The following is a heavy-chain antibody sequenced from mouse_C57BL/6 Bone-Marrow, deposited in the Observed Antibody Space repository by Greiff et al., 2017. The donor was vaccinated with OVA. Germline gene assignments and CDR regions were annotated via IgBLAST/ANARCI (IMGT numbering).Heavy chain of an antibody. CDR2: INPYNGGT. J-gene: IGHJ3*01. D-gene: IGHD2-4*01. CDR3: AKGSYDYDVGAY. V-gene: IGHV1-19*01. CDR1: GYTFTDYY. Sequence: VQLQQSGPVLVKPGASVKMSCKASGYTFTDYYMNWVKQSHGKSLEWIGVINPYNGGTSYNQKFKGKATLTVDKSSSTAYMGLNSLTSEDSAVYYCAKGSYDYDVGAYWGQGTLVTVSA.